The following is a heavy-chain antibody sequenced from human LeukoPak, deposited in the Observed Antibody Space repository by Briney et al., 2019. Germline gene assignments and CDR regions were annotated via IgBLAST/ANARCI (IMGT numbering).Heavy chain of an antibody. CDR2: RNPADSDT. D-gene: IGHD2-2*01. CDR3: ARHVSSSRVAYDV. J-gene: IGHJ3*01. CDR1: GYTFTSYW. Sequence: GESLKISCKGSGYTFTSYWIGWVRQMPGKGLEWMGLRNPADSDTRYSPSFQGQVTISVDKSISTAYLEWSSLKASDAAMYYCARHVSSSRVAYDVWGQGTMVTVSS. V-gene: IGHV5-51*01.